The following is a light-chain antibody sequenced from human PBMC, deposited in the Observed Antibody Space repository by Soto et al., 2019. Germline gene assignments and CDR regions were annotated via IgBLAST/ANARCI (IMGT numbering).Light chain of an antibody. CDR1: QSVSSN. CDR2: GAS. Sequence: EIVMTQSPATLSVSPGERATLSCRASQSVSSNLAWYQQKPGQAPRLLIYGASTRATGIPARFSGSGSGTEFTLTISSLQSEDLAVYYGQQYNNWLSLTFGGGTKVEIK. CDR3: QQYNNWLSLT. J-gene: IGKJ4*01. V-gene: IGKV3-15*01.